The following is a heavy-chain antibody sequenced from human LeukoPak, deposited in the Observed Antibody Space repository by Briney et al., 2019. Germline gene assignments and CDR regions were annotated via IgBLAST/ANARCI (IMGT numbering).Heavy chain of an antibody. J-gene: IGHJ4*02. Sequence: SVKVSCKASGYTFTDYYMHWVRQAPGQGLEWMGGIIPIFGTTNYAQKFQGRVTITADKSTSTAYMELSSLRSEDTAVYYCAREYCSGGSCFFDYWGQGTLVTVSS. CDR3: AREYCSGGSCFFDY. V-gene: IGHV1-69*06. CDR2: IIPIFGTT. CDR1: GYTFTDYY. D-gene: IGHD2-15*01.